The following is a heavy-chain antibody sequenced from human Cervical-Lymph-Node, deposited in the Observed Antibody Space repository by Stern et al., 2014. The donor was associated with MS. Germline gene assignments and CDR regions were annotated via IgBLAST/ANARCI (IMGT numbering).Heavy chain of an antibody. J-gene: IGHJ6*02. D-gene: IGHD6-19*01. CDR3: ASSTSSAHYYYYAMDV. Sequence: VQLVESGAELKKPGASVKVSCTASGYTFTSYDIHWVRQATGQGLEWMGWINRNSGDTGYPQKFQGRVTMTRNTSISTVYMELSSLRSEDTAVYYCASSTSSAHYYYYAMDVWGQGTTVTVSS. V-gene: IGHV1-8*01. CDR2: INRNSGDT. CDR1: GYTFTSYD.